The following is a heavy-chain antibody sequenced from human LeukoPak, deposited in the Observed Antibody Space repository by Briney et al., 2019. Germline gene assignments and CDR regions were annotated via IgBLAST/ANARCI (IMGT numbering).Heavy chain of an antibody. V-gene: IGHV3-33*01. CDR3: ARSGTNNWYSDY. CDR2: IWHDGSNK. D-gene: IGHD1-1*01. J-gene: IGHJ4*02. Sequence: GGSLRLSCAAPGFTFSDYGIHWVRQAPGKGLEWVTVIWHDGSNKYFADSVKGRFPISRDNSKNTLYLQMTSLRAEDTAVYSCARSGTNNWYSDYWGQGTLVTVSS. CDR1: GFTFSDYG.